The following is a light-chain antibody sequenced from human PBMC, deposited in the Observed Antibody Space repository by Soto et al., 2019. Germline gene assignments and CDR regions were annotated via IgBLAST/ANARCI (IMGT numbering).Light chain of an antibody. CDR2: GAS. CDR1: QSVSSN. Sequence: EIVLTQSPATLSVSPRERATLSWRASQSVSSNFAWYQQKSGHAPRLLIYGASTMPAGIPARFSGSGSGTEFNLTIRSLQSEDFAVYYCQPYNNSPHPFGGATKGESK. CDR3: QPYNNSPHP. J-gene: IGKJ4*01. V-gene: IGKV3-15*01.